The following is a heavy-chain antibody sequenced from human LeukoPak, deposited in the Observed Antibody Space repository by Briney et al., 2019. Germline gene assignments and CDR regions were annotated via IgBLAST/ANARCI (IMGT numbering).Heavy chain of an antibody. V-gene: IGHV3-33*06. D-gene: IGHD1-26*01. Sequence: PGGSLRLSCAASGFTFSSYGMHWVRQAPGTGLEWVAVIWYDGSNKYYADSVKGRFTISRDNSKNTLYLQMNSLRAEDTAVYYCAKALGATEDYWGQGTLVTVSS. J-gene: IGHJ4*02. CDR2: IWYDGSNK. CDR1: GFTFSSYG. CDR3: AKALGATEDY.